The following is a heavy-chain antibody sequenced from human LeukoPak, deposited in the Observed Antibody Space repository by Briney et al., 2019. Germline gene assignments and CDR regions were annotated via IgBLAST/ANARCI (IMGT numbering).Heavy chain of an antibody. D-gene: IGHD3-10*01. J-gene: IGHJ6*02. V-gene: IGHV3-74*01. Sequence: GGSLRLSCAASGFTFSSYWMNWVRQAPGKGLVWVSRIASDGSSTTYADSVKGRFSISRDNAKNTLYLQMNSLRVEDTAVYYCAKDLEGYYYGSGTWYGLDVWGQGTTVIVSS. CDR2: IASDGSST. CDR3: AKDLEGYYYGSGTWYGLDV. CDR1: GFTFSSYW.